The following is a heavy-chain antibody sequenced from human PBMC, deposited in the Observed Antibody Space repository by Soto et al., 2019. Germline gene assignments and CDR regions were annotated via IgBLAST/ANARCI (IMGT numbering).Heavy chain of an antibody. CDR3: ARARGLGAVAADY. V-gene: IGHV4-30-2*01. D-gene: IGHD6-19*01. CDR2: IYHSGST. J-gene: IGHJ4*02. Sequence: SETLSLTCAVSGGSISGGGYSWSWIRQPPGKGLEWIGYIYHSGSTYYNPSLKSRVTISVDRSKNQFSLKLSSVTAADTAVYYCARARGLGAVAADYWGQGTLVTVSS. CDR1: GGSISGGGYS.